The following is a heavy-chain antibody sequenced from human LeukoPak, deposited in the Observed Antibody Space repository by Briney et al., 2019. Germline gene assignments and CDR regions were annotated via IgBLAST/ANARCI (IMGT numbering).Heavy chain of an antibody. J-gene: IGHJ4*02. Sequence: PGGSLRLSCAASGFIFSSYWMHWVRHAPGKGLAWVSRINTDGSSTSYADSVKGRFTISRDNSKNTLYLQMNSLRAEDTAVYYCARDKYSYGPFFDYWGQGTLVTVSS. CDR1: GFIFSSYW. CDR3: ARDKYSYGPFFDY. V-gene: IGHV3-74*01. CDR2: INTDGSST. D-gene: IGHD5-18*01.